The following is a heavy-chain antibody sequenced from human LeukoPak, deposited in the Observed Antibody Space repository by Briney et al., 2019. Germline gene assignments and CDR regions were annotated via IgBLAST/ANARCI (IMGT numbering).Heavy chain of an antibody. CDR3: ARRSMVRGLGYYGMDV. Sequence: GASVEVSCKASGYTFTSYGISWVRQAPGQGLEWMGWISAYNGNTNYAQKLQGRVTMTTDTSTSTAYMELRSLRSDDTAVYYCARRSMVRGLGYYGMDVWGKGTTVTVSS. V-gene: IGHV1-18*04. CDR2: ISAYNGNT. CDR1: GYTFTSYG. D-gene: IGHD3-10*01. J-gene: IGHJ6*04.